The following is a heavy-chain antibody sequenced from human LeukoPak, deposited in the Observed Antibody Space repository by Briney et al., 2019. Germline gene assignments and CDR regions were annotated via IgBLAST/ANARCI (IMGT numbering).Heavy chain of an antibody. CDR3: AREEWLRFSYYYGMDV. V-gene: IGHV1-3*01. Sequence: ASVKVSCKASGYTFTSYAMHWVRQAPGQRREWMGWINAGNGNTKYSQKFQGRVTITRDTSASTAYMELSSLRSEDTAVYYCAREEWLRFSYYYGMDVWGQGTTVTVSS. J-gene: IGHJ6*02. CDR1: GYTFTSYA. D-gene: IGHD5-12*01. CDR2: INAGNGNT.